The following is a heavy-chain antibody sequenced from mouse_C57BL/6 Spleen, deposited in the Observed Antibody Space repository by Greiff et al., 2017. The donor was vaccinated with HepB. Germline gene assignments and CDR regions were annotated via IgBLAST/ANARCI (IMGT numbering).Heavy chain of an antibody. CDR3: ARRSIYYGYDGWFAY. V-gene: IGHV1-22*01. J-gene: IGHJ3*01. CDR1: GYTFTDYN. CDR2: INPNNGGT. Sequence: DVKLQESGPELVKPGASVKMSCKASGYTFTDYNMHWVKQSHGKSLEWIGYINPNNGGTSYNQKFKGKATLTVNKSSSTAYMELRSLTSEDSAVYYCARRSIYYGYDGWFAYWGQGTLVTVSA. D-gene: IGHD2-2*01.